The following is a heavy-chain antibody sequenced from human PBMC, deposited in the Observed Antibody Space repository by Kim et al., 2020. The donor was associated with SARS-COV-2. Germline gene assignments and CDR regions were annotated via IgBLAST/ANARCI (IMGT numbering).Heavy chain of an antibody. D-gene: IGHD6-13*01. CDR1: GFTFDDYA. J-gene: IGHJ4*02. CDR3: TTGYSSSWYFRG. V-gene: IGHV3-9*01. CDR2: ISWNSGSI. Sequence: GGSLRLSCAASGFTFDDYAMHWVRQAPGKGLEWVSGISWNSGSIGYADSVKGRFTISRDNAKNSLYLQMNSLRAEDTALYYCTTGYSSSWYFRGWGQGTL.